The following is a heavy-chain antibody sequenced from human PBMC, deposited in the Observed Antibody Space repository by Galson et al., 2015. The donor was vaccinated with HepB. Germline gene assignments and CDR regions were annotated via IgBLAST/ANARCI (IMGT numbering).Heavy chain of an antibody. CDR3: VRLYCSSTSCSSYYYMDV. Sequence: QSGAEVKKPGESLKISCKGSGYSFTSYWIGWVRQMPGKGLEWMGIIYPGDSNTRYSPSFQGQVTISADTSISTAYLQWSSLKASDTAMYYCVRLYCSSTSCSSYYYMDVRGKGTTVTVSS. D-gene: IGHD2-2*01. J-gene: IGHJ6*03. CDR2: IYPGDSNT. CDR1: GYSFTSYW. V-gene: IGHV5-51*03.